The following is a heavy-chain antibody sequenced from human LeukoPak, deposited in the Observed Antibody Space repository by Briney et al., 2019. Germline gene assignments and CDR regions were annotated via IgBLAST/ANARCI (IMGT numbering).Heavy chain of an antibody. D-gene: IGHD1-7*01. J-gene: IGHJ4*02. CDR1: GYSISSGYY. V-gene: IGHV4-38-2*01. Sequence: PSETLSLTCAVSGYSISSGYYWGWIRQPPGKGLEWIGSIYHSGSTYYNPSLKSRVTISVDTSKNQFSLKLSSVTAADTAVYYCARLPSRGTTIWDYWGQGTLVTVSS. CDR2: IYHSGST. CDR3: ARLPSRGTTIWDY.